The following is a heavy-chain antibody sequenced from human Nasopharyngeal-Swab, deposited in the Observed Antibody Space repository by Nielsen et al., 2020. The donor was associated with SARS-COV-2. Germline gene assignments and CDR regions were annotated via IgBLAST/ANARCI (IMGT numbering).Heavy chain of an antibody. J-gene: IGHJ3*02. CDR2: ISSSGSIA. D-gene: IGHD5-18*01. CDR3: VRDGALIQLWLLPHALDI. CDR1: GFTFGSYT. V-gene: IGHV3-48*04. Sequence: GEALEISCEASGFTFGSYTRNWVRQAPGKGLEWGSFISSSGSIAYYADSVKGRFTISRDNANNALYVQMNSLRADDTAVYYCVRDGALIQLWLLPHALDIWGQGTLVTVSS.